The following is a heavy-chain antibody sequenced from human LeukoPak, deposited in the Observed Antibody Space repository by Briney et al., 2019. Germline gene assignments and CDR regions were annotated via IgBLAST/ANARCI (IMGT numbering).Heavy chain of an antibody. CDR3: AKFLRYYDFWSGYYTDPFDY. J-gene: IGHJ4*02. CDR2: IYSGGST. Sequence: GGSLRLSCAASGFTVSSNYMSWVRQAPGKGLEWVSVIYSGGSTYYADSVKGRFTISRDNSKNTLYLQMNSLRAEDTAVYYCAKFLRYYDFWSGYYTDPFDYWGQGTLVTVSS. V-gene: IGHV3-53*01. D-gene: IGHD3-3*01. CDR1: GFTVSSNY.